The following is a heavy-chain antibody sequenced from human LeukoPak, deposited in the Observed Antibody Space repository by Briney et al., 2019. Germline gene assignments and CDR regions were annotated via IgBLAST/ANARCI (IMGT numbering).Heavy chain of an antibody. CDR3: AKLDTYDFWSGYYRFDP. CDR1: GFTFSSYA. Sequence: GGSLRLSCAASGFTFSSYAMHWVRQAPGKGLEWVAVISYDGSNKYYADSVKGRFTISRDNSKNTLYLQMNSLRAEDTAVYYCAKLDTYDFWSGYYRFDPWGQGTLVTVSS. V-gene: IGHV3-30-3*02. CDR2: ISYDGSNK. J-gene: IGHJ5*02. D-gene: IGHD3-3*01.